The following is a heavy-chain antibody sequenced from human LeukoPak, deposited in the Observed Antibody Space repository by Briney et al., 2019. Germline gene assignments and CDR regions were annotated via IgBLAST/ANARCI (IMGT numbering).Heavy chain of an antibody. V-gene: IGHV3-21*01. CDR2: ISSSSSYI. Sequence: GGSLRLSCAASGFTFSSYAMSWVRQAPGKGLEWVSSISSSSSYIYYADSVKGRFTISRDNAKNSLYLQMNSLRAEDTAVYYCARDLARSLGLWRGAKNFDYWGQGTLVTVSS. J-gene: IGHJ4*02. CDR3: ARDLARSLGLWRGAKNFDY. D-gene: IGHD2-21*01. CDR1: GFTFSSYA.